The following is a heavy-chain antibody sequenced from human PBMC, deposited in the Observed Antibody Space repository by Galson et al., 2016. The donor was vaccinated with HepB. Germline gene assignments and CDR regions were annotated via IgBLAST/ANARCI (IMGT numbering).Heavy chain of an antibody. CDR3: ARGGDGYNYSSGWGNWFDP. V-gene: IGHV1-2*04. Sequence: SVKVSCKASAYTFSDLYIHWVRQAPGQGLEWMGRINPESGGTKYAQKFQGWVTLTRDTSISTAYMELNRLRSDDTAVYYCARGGDGYNYSSGWGNWFDPWGQGTLVTVSS. D-gene: IGHD5-18*01. J-gene: IGHJ5*02. CDR2: INPESGGT. CDR1: AYTFSDLY.